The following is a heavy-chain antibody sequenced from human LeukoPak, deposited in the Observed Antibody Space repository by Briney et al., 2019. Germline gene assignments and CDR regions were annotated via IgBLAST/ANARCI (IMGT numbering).Heavy chain of an antibody. CDR2: ISSSGSTI. J-gene: IGHJ4*02. Sequence: PGGSLRLSCAASGFTFSSCEMNWVRQAPGKGLEWVSYISSSGSTIYYADSVKGRFTISRDNAKNSLYLQMNSLRAEDTAVYYCARSGGVLLWFGELGWGQGTLVTVSS. D-gene: IGHD3-10*01. CDR3: ARSGGVLLWFGELG. V-gene: IGHV3-48*03. CDR1: GFTFSSCE.